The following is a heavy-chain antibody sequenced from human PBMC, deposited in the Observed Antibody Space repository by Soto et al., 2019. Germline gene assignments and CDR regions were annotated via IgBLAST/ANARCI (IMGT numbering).Heavy chain of an antibody. CDR2: INAGNGNT. CDR3: ARDATHFQLSSQGFDY. J-gene: IGHJ4*02. V-gene: IGHV1-3*01. Sequence: ASVKVSCKASGYTFTSYAMHWVRQAPGQRLEWMGWINAGNGNTKYSQKFQGRVTITRDTSASTAYMELSSLRSEDTAVYYCARDATHFQLSSQGFDYWGQGTLVTVSS. D-gene: IGHD1-1*01. CDR1: GYTFTSYA.